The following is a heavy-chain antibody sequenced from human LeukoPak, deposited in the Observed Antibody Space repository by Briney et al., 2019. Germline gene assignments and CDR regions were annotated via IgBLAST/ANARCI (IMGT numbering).Heavy chain of an antibody. D-gene: IGHD3-3*01. CDR1: GFTFSSYS. Sequence: GGSLRLSCAASGFTFSSYSMNWVRQAPGKGLEWVAVISYDGSNKYYADSVKGRFTISRDNSKNTLYLQMNSLRAEDTAVYYCARDGLYYDFWSGYGMDVWGQGTTVTVSS. CDR3: ARDGLYYDFWSGYGMDV. J-gene: IGHJ6*02. V-gene: IGHV3-30*03. CDR2: ISYDGSNK.